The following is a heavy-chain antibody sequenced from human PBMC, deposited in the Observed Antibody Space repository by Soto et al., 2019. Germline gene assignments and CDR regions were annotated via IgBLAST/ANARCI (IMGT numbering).Heavy chain of an antibody. CDR2: IIPIFGTA. V-gene: IGHV1-69*06. CDR3: ARGPMIVVAFDY. Sequence: SVKVSCKASGGTFSSYAISWVRQAPGQGLEWMGGIIPIFGTADYAQKFQGRVTITADKSTSTAYMELSSLRSEDTAVYYCARGPMIVVAFDYWGQGTLVTVSS. J-gene: IGHJ4*02. CDR1: GGTFSSYA. D-gene: IGHD3-22*01.